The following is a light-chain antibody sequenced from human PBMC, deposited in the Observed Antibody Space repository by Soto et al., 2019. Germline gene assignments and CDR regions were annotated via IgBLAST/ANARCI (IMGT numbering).Light chain of an antibody. Sequence: QSALTQPASVSGSPGQSITISCTGTSSDVGGYNYVSWYQQHPGKAPKLMIYDVSNRPSGVSNRFFGSKSGNTASLTISGLQAEDEADYCCSSYTSSSSHVVFGGGTKLTVL. CDR1: SSDVGGYNY. J-gene: IGLJ2*01. V-gene: IGLV2-14*01. CDR2: DVS. CDR3: SSYTSSSSHVV.